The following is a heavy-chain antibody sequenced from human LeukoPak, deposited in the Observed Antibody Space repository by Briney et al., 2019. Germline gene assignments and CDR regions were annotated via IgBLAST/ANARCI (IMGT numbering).Heavy chain of an antibody. CDR2: IYYSGST. V-gene: IGHV4-59*12. J-gene: IGHJ6*02. CDR1: GGSISSYY. D-gene: IGHD2-15*01. CDR3: ARDSYCSGGSCYDRNYYYYGMDV. Sequence: SETLSLTCTVSGGSISSYYWSWIRQPPGKGLEWIGYIYYSGSTNYNPSLKSRVTISVDTSENQFSLKLSSVTAADTAVYYCARDSYCSGGSCYDRNYYYYGMDVWGQGTTVTVSS.